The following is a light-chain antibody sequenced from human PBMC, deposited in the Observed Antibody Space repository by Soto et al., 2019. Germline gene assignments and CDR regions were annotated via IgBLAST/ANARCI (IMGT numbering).Light chain of an antibody. J-gene: IGKJ1*01. CDR3: QQDGSSPRT. CDR2: GAS. Sequence: EIVLTQSPGTLSLSPGERATLSCRASQSGRNDYLAWSQQKPGEAPRLHIYGASTTATGIPDRFTGSGSGTDFTLTIGRLEPEDFAVYYGQQDGSSPRTFGQGTKVEIK. V-gene: IGKV3-20*01. CDR1: QSGRNDY.